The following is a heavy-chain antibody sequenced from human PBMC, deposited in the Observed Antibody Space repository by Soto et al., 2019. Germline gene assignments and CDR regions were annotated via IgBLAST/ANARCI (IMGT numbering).Heavy chain of an antibody. CDR2: ISAYNGNT. J-gene: IGHJ6*03. CDR3: AREGYCSGGSCYGYYYMDV. CDR1: GYTFTSYG. D-gene: IGHD2-15*01. V-gene: IGHV1-18*01. Sequence: GASVKVSCKASGYTFTSYGISWVRQAPGQGLEWMVWISAYNGNTNYAQKLQGRVTMTTDTSTSTAYMELRSLRSDDTAVYYCAREGYCSGGSCYGYYYMDVWGKGTTVTVSS.